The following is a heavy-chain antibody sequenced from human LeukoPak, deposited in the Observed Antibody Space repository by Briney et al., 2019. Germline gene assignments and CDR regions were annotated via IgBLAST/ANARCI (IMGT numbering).Heavy chain of an antibody. CDR2: ISYDGSNK. J-gene: IGHJ4*02. CDR1: GFTFSSYA. V-gene: IGHV3-30-3*01. CDR3: ASSPYYYDSSFDY. Sequence: GGSLRLPCAASGFTFSSYAMHWVRQAPGKGLEWVAVISYDGSNKYYAGSVRGRFTISRDNSKNTLYLRMNSLRAEDTAVYYCASSPYYYDSSFDYWGQGTLVTVSS. D-gene: IGHD3-22*01.